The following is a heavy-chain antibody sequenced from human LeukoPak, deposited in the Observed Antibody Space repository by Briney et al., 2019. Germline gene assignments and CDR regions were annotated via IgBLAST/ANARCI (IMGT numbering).Heavy chain of an antibody. CDR3: AKMGYDFPPFDP. V-gene: IGHV3-23*01. CDR1: GFTFSSYA. D-gene: IGHD3-3*01. Sequence: PGGSLRLSCAASGFTFSSYAMNWVRQAPGKGLEWVSAISGSGGSTYSAASVKGRFTISRDNSKNTLYLQMNSLRAEDTAVYYCAKMGYDFPPFDPWGQGTLVTVSS. CDR2: ISGSGGST. J-gene: IGHJ5*02.